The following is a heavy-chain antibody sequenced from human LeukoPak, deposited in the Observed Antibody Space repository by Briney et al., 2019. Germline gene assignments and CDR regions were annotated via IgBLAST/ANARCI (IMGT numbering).Heavy chain of an antibody. V-gene: IGHV3-23*01. CDR1: GSTFSTYA. D-gene: IGHD6-19*01. J-gene: IGHJ4*02. CDR3: AKDSKGFSSGWDLDY. Sequence: PGGSLRLSCAASGSTFSTYAMTWVRQAPGKGLEWVSTISGSGDNTYYADSVKGRFTISRDNSKNTLYLQMNSLRAEDTALYYCAKDSKGFSSGWDLDYWGQGTLVTVSS. CDR2: ISGSGDNT.